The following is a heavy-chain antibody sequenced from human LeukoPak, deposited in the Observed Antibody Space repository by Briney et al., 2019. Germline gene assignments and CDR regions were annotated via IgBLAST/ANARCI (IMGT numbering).Heavy chain of an antibody. CDR1: GGSISSYY. D-gene: IGHD3-22*01. V-gene: IGHV4-59*08. CDR2: VYSGST. CDR3: ARRYYYESTGYYFDY. Sequence: PSETLSLTCTVSGGSISSYYWGWIRQPPGKGLEWIGNVYSGSTYYNPSLKSRVTISVDTSKNQLSLKLSSVTAADTAVYYCARRYYYESTGYYFDYWGQGTLVTVSS. J-gene: IGHJ4*02.